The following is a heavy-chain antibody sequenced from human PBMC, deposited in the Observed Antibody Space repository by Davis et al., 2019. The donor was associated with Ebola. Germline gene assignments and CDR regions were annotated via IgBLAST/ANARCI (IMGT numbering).Heavy chain of an antibody. CDR1: GFTLSSYA. J-gene: IGHJ4*02. D-gene: IGHD3-3*01. Sequence: GESLKISCAASGFTLSSYAMSWVRQAPGKGLEWVSAISGSGGSTYYADSVKGRFTISSDNSKNTLYLQMNSLRAEDTAVYYCVKDQALYYAIFGVGDYWGQGTLVTVSS. CDR3: VKDQALYYAIFGVGDY. CDR2: ISGSGGST. V-gene: IGHV3-23*01.